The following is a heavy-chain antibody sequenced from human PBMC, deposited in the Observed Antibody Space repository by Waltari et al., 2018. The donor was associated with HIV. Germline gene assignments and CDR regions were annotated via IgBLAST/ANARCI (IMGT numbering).Heavy chain of an antibody. J-gene: IGHJ6*02. CDR1: GFTFSSHY. D-gene: IGHD3-10*01. V-gene: IGHV3-11*05. CDR3: ARNPTLQFGDLWAYYYGMDV. Sequence: QVQLVESGGGLVKPGRSLRLSCAASGFTFSSHYMSWIRQAPGKGLEWVSYISSSSTYTNYAGSVKGRFTISRDNAKNSLYLQMNSLRAEDTAVYYCARNPTLQFGDLWAYYYGMDVWGQGTTVTVS. CDR2: ISSSSTYT.